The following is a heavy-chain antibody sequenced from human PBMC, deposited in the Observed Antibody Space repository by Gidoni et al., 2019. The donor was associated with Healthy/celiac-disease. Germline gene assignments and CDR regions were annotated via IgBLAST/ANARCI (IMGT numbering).Heavy chain of an antibody. Sequence: EVQPVQSGAEVKKPGESLKISCKGSGYSFTSYWIGWVRQMPGKGLEWMGIIYPGDSDTRYSPPFQGQVTISADKSISTAYLQWSSLKASDTAMYYCATSYGGNSPGLWDFDIWGQGTMVTVSS. CDR3: ATSYGGNSPGLWDFDI. J-gene: IGHJ3*02. V-gene: IGHV5-51*01. CDR2: IYPGDSDT. D-gene: IGHD4-17*01. CDR1: GYSFTSYW.